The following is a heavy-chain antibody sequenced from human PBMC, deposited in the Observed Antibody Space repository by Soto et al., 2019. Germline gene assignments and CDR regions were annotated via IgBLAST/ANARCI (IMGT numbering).Heavy chain of an antibody. J-gene: IGHJ3*02. CDR1: GFTFSSYA. CDR3: ALANSSGWYLGAFDI. V-gene: IGHV3-23*01. CDR2: ISGSGGST. Sequence: EVQLLESGGGLVQPGGSLRLSCAASGFTFSSYAMTWVRQAPGKGLEWVSVISGSGGSTYYADSVKGRFTISRDNSKNTLYLQMNSLRAEDTAVYYCALANSSGWYLGAFDIWGQGTMVTVSS. D-gene: IGHD6-19*01.